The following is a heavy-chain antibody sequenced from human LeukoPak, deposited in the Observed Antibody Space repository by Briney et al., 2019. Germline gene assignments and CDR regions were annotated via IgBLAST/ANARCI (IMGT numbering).Heavy chain of an antibody. CDR1: GSTFSSYA. Sequence: SVKVSCKASGSTFSSYAISWVRQAPGQGLEWMGGIIPIFGTANYAQKFQGRVTITTDESTSTAYMELSSLRSEDTAVYYCASRDTYCSGGSCYSDFDYWSQGTLVTVSS. CDR3: ASRDTYCSGGSCYSDFDY. J-gene: IGHJ4*02. V-gene: IGHV1-69*05. CDR2: IIPIFGTA. D-gene: IGHD2-15*01.